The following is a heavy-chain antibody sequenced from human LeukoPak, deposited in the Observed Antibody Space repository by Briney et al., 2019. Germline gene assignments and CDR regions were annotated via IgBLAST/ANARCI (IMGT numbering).Heavy chain of an antibody. CDR2: ISSGGSTI. V-gene: IGHV3-48*04. J-gene: IGHJ4*02. Sequence: GGSLRLSCAASGLTFRTYSMNWVRQAPGKGLEWVSYISSGGSTIYYADSVKGRFTISRDNAKNSLYLQMTSLRAEDTAVYYCARDRNTDFWSGYYTNYFDYWGQGTLVTVSS. CDR1: GLTFRTYS. D-gene: IGHD3-3*01. CDR3: ARDRNTDFWSGYYTNYFDY.